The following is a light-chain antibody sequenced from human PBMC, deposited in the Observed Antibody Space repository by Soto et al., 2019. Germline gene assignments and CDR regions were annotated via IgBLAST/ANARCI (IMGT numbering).Light chain of an antibody. CDR2: DAS. J-gene: IGKJ3*01. V-gene: IGKV1-33*01. CDR1: QDITSY. CDR3: QHCDYLPI. Sequence: DIQMTQSPSSLSASVGDRVTITCQASQDITSYLNWYQHKPGKAPKLLIYDASILEAGIPPRFSGSGSATYFTLTISSLQPEGVATYYCQHCDYLPIFGPGTTVDFK.